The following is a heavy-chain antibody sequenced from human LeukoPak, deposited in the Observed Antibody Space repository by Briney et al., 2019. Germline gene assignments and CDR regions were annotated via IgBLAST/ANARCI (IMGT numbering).Heavy chain of an antibody. CDR3: ARDLTGDSDY. D-gene: IGHD7-27*01. CDR2: IYYSGST. V-gene: IGHV4-59*12. J-gene: IGHJ4*02. Sequence: SETLSLTCTVSGGSISSYYWSWIRQPPGKGLEWIGYIYYSGSTNYNPSLKSRVTISVDTSKNQFSLKLSSVTAADTAVYYCARDLTGDSDYWGQGTLVTVSS. CDR1: GGSISSYY.